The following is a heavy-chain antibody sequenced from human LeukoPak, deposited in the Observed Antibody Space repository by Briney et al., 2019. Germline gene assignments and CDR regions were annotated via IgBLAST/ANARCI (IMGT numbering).Heavy chain of an antibody. CDR1: GFTFSSYW. J-gene: IGHJ4*02. Sequence: GGSLRLSCAASGFTFSSYWMSWVRQAPGKGLEWVANIKQDGSEKYYVDSVKGRFTISRDNAKNSLYLQMNSLRAEDTAVYYCAKWGPYCVGDYCPALDSWGPGTLVTVSS. CDR2: IKQDGSEK. D-gene: IGHD2-21*02. V-gene: IGHV3-7*01. CDR3: AKWGPYCVGDYCPALDS.